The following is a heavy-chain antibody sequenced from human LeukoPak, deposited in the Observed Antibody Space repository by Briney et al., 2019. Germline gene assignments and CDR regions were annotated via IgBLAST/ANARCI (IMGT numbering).Heavy chain of an antibody. J-gene: IGHJ4*02. Sequence: ASVKVSCKVSGATLSKISIGWVRQAPGKGLEWMGSVGNKDGETLQAQKFQGKINMTEDTETDSAYMEMSSLISEDTAVYYCATGAIVYAYWGQGTLVTVSS. CDR3: ATGAIVYAY. CDR1: GATLSKIS. D-gene: IGHD3-9*01. V-gene: IGHV1-24*01. CDR2: VGNKDGET.